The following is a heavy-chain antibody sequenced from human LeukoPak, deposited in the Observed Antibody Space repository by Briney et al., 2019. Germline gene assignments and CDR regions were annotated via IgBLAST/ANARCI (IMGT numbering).Heavy chain of an antibody. J-gene: IGHJ4*02. CDR2: IYYSGST. CDR3: ARGPYYYDY. Sequence: SETLSLTCTVSGGSISSSSYYWGWIRQPPGKGLEWIGSIYYSGSTYYNPSLKSRVTISVDTSKNQFSLKLSSVTAADTAVYYCARGPYYYDYWGQGTLVTVSS. CDR1: GGSISSSSYY. V-gene: IGHV4-39*01.